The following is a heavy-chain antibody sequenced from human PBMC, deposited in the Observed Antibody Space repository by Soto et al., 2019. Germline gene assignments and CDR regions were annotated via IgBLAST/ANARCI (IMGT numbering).Heavy chain of an antibody. V-gene: IGHV3-30*05. CDR2: ISHDGNVN. J-gene: IGHJ6*03. Sequence: QVQLVESGGGVVQPGRSLRLSCEASGFTFSSYAMHWVRQAPGKGLEWVAVISHDGNVNYYSESVKGRFTMSRDNSKDTLYIQMDSLRTEGTAVYFCAKDEYWESHFYYFMDLWGKGTPVTVSS. D-gene: IGHD2-8*02. CDR3: AKDEYWESHFYYFMDL. CDR1: GFTFSSYA.